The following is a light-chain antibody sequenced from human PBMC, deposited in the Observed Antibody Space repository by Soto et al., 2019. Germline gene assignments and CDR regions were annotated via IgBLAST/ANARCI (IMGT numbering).Light chain of an antibody. J-gene: IGKJ1*01. Sequence: VLTQSPGTLSLSPGEGATLSCRASQRVASDLAWYLQKPGQPPRLLIYDASIRATGIPDRISGSGSERDFTLTISRLEPDDAAVYYCQQYLNSPRTFGEGTKLEIK. CDR3: QQYLNSPRT. V-gene: IGKV3-20*01. CDR2: DAS. CDR1: QRVASD.